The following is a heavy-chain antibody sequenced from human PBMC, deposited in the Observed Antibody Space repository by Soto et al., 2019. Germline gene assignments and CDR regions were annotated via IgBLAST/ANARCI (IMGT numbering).Heavy chain of an antibody. J-gene: IGHJ4*02. Sequence: PVEALKISWKGSRCSFFSYWIGWVRQMPGKGLELMAIIYPDDSDTRYSPPFQEGNVTISADNSINTAFLEWSSLEASDTAMYYCVAQKKEPWVDXWGQGTKVTVSX. CDR2: IYPDDSDT. D-gene: IGHD6-13*01. CDR3: VAQKKEPWVDX. CDR1: RCSFFSYW. V-gene: IGHV5-51*01.